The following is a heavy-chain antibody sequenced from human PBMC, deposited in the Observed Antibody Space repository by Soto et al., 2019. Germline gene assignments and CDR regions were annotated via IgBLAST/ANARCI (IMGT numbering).Heavy chain of an antibody. CDR2: IYYSGST. D-gene: IGHD3-22*01. Sequence: LSLTCTVSGGSISSYYWSWIRQPPGKGLEWIGYIYYSGSTNYNPSLKSRVTISVDTSKNQFSLKLSSVTAADTAVYYCARDRATYYYDSSGFGWFDPWGQGTLVTVSS. CDR1: GGSISSYY. CDR3: ARDRATYYYDSSGFGWFDP. V-gene: IGHV4-59*01. J-gene: IGHJ5*02.